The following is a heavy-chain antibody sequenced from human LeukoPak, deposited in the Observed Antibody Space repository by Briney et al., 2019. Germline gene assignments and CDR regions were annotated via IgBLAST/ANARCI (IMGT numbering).Heavy chain of an antibody. CDR1: GFTFSTYS. CDR3: AKATGSSYGYSFDY. D-gene: IGHD5-18*01. V-gene: IGHV3-48*01. J-gene: IGHJ4*02. CDR2: ITSSSSTM. Sequence: PGGSLRLSCAASGFTFSTYSMNWVRQVPGKGLEWISYITSSSSTMYYADSVKGRFTISRDNSQNTLYVQLNSLRAEDTAVYYCAKATGSSYGYSFDYWGQGTLVTVSS.